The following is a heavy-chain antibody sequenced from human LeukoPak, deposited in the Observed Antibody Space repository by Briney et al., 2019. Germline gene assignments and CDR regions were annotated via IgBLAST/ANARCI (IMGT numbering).Heavy chain of an antibody. CDR1: GYTFTSYD. CDR2: MNPNSGNT. Sequence: ASVKVSCKASGYTFTSYDINWVRQATGQGLEWMGWMNPNSGNTGYAQKFQGRVTMTRNTSISTAYMELSSLRSEDTAVYYCARSHEVRGYSYGSPFDPWGQGTLVTVSS. CDR3: ARSHEVRGYSYGSPFDP. J-gene: IGHJ5*02. D-gene: IGHD5-18*01. V-gene: IGHV1-8*01.